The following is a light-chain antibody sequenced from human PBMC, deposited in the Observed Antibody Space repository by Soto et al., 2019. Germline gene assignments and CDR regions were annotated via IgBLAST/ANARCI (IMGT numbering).Light chain of an antibody. CDR2: GAS. J-gene: IGKJ2*01. CDR1: QGISSY. Sequence: IQLTQSPSSLSASVGDRVTITCRASQGISSYLAWYQQKPGKAPNLLIYGASTMQSGVPSMFSGSGSGTDFTLTISSLQPEDFATYYCQQLNSYPRTFGQGTKLEIK. CDR3: QQLNSYPRT. V-gene: IGKV1-9*01.